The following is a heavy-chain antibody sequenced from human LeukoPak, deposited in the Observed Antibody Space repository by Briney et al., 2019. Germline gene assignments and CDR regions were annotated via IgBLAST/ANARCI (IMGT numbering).Heavy chain of an antibody. V-gene: IGHV4-59*01. CDR2: IYDSGGT. CDR1: GGSISSYY. Sequence: SSETLSLTCTVSGGSISSYYWSWIRQPPGKGLGWMGYIYDSGGTNYHPSLKSRVTISVDTSKIQFSLKLSSVTAADTAVFYCASLTTADAFDIWGQGTMVTVSS. J-gene: IGHJ3*02. CDR3: ASLTTADAFDI. D-gene: IGHD3-22*01.